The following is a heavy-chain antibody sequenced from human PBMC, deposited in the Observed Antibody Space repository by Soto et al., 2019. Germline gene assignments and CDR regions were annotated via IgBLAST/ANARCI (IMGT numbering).Heavy chain of an antibody. D-gene: IGHD2-2*02. CDR2: ISSSGSTI. J-gene: IGHJ6*02. Sequence: PGGSLRLSCAASGFTFSDYYMSWIRQAPGKGLEWVSYISSSGSTIYYADSVKGRFTISRDNAKNSLYLQMNSLRAEDTAVYYCARDTVVVPAAIGNYYYYGMDVWGQGTTVTVSS. CDR3: ARDTVVVPAAIGNYYYYGMDV. V-gene: IGHV3-11*04. CDR1: GFTFSDYY.